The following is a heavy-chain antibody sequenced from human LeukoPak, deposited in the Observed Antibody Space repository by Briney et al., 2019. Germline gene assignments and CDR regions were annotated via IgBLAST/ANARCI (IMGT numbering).Heavy chain of an antibody. J-gene: IGHJ6*03. V-gene: IGHV1-8*03. CDR2: INPNSGNT. Sequence: GASVKVSCKASGYTFTSYDINWVRQATGQGLEWMGWINPNSGNTGYAQKFQGRVTITRNTSISTAYMELSSLRSEDTAVYYCARAIRYSSSWSYYYYYMDVWGKGTTVTVS. D-gene: IGHD6-13*01. CDR3: ARAIRYSSSWSYYYYYMDV. CDR1: GYTFTSYD.